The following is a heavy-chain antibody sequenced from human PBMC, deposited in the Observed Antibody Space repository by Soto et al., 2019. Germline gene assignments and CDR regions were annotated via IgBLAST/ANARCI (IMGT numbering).Heavy chain of an antibody. CDR3: AKDHLETTVTTPSY. J-gene: IGHJ4*02. Sequence: GGSLRLSCAASGFTFGGSAMHWVRQAPGKGLEWVAVISYDGNNKYYADSVKGRFTISRDNFKNTLYLQMDSLRAEDTAMYYCAKDHLETTVTTPSYWGQGTLVTVSS. CDR2: ISYDGNNK. CDR1: GFTFGGSA. V-gene: IGHV3-30*04. D-gene: IGHD4-17*01.